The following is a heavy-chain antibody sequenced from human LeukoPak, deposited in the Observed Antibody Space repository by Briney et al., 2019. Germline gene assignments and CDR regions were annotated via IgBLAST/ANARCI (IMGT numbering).Heavy chain of an antibody. D-gene: IGHD2-21*01. CDR3: ARATYSSNYYYYYMDV. J-gene: IGHJ6*03. CDR2: IIPVFGAT. Sequence: SVKVSCKASGGTFSSYVITWVRQAPGQGLEWMGGIIPVFGATKNAEKFQGRVTITADKSTSTAYMELSSLRSEDTAVYYCARATYSSNYYYYYMDVWGKGTTVTVSS. CDR1: GGTFSSYV. V-gene: IGHV1-69*06.